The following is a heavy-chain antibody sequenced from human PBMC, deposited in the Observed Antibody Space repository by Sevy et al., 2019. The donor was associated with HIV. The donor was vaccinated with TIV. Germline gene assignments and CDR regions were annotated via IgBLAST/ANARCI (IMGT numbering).Heavy chain of an antibody. D-gene: IGHD3-3*01. V-gene: IGHV3-21*01. CDR3: ARGEVNYDSLIPIRTEGGYYYGMDV. CDR1: GFTFSSDS. Sequence: GGSLRLSCAASGFTFSSDSMNWVRQAPGKGLEWVSSISSSSNYIYYADSAKGRFTISRDNAKNSLYLQMNSLRAEDTAVYYCARGEVNYDSLIPIRTEGGYYYGMDVWGQGTTVTVSS. CDR2: ISSSSNYI. J-gene: IGHJ6*02.